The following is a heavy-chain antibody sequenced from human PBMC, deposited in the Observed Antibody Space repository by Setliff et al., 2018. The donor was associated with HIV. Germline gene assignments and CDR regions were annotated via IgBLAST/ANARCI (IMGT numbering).Heavy chain of an antibody. V-gene: IGHV4-39*07. Sequence: LSLTCTVSGGSISSSTNYWGWIRQPPGKGLEWIGSIYYTGSTNYNPSLMSRVTISVDTSKNQFSLKLSSVTAADTAVYYCARSSYDGSGYPPCLDYWGQGTLVTVS. J-gene: IGHJ4*02. D-gene: IGHD3-22*01. CDR3: ARSSYDGSGYPPCLDY. CDR2: IYYTGST. CDR1: GGSISSSTNY.